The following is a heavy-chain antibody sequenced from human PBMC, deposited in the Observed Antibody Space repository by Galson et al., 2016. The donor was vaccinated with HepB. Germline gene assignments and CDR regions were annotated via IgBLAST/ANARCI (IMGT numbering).Heavy chain of an antibody. Sequence: ETLSLTCTVSGGSIVSSSYYWGWIRQPPGKGLDWIGNMFYSGSTYYNPSLKSRVTISVDTSRNQFSLQLTSATAADTAVYYCARQSVGAFDYWGQGTLVTVSS. J-gene: IGHJ4*02. D-gene: IGHD1-26*01. CDR2: MFYSGST. CDR1: GGSIVSSSYY. CDR3: ARQSVGAFDY. V-gene: IGHV4-39*01.